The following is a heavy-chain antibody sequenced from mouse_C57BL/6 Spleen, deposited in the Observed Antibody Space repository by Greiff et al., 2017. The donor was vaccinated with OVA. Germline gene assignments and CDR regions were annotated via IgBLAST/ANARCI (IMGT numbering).Heavy chain of an antibody. D-gene: IGHD2-4*01. V-gene: IGHV5-4*01. CDR2: ISDGGSYT. CDR1: GFTFSSYA. J-gene: IGHJ2*01. CDR3: ARGGDYDGGDYFDY. Sequence: EVQGVESGGGLVKPGGSLKLSCAASGFTFSSYAMSWVRQTPEKRLEWVATISDGGSYTYYPDNVKGRFTISRDNAKNNLYLQMSKLKSEDTAMEYCARGGDYDGGDYFDYWGQGTTLTVSS.